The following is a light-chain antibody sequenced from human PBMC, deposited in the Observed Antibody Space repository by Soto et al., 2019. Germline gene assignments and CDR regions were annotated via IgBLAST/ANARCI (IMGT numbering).Light chain of an antibody. CDR2: EVS. CDR3: SSYNGRSTLV. V-gene: IGLV2-14*01. J-gene: IGLJ2*01. CDR1: SSDVGGYNY. Sequence: QSALTQPASVSGSPGQSITVSCTGTSSDVGGYNYVSWYQQHPGKAPKLMIYEVSYRPSGVSNRFTGSKSGNTASLTISGLQDDDEADYSCSSYNGRSTLVFGGGTKVTV.